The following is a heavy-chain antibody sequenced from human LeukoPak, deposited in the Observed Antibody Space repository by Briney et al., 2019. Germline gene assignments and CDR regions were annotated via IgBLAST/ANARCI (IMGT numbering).Heavy chain of an antibody. Sequence: GGSLRLSCAASGFTFSSYWMSWVRQAPGKGLEWVANIKQDGSEKYYVDSVKGRFTISRDNAKNSLYLQMNSLRAEDTAVYYCARERPSYYDILTGYYPRSLPYYFDYWGQGTLVTVSS. CDR2: IKQDGSEK. J-gene: IGHJ4*02. V-gene: IGHV3-7*01. CDR3: ARERPSYYDILTGYYPRSLPYYFDY. D-gene: IGHD3-9*01. CDR1: GFTFSSYW.